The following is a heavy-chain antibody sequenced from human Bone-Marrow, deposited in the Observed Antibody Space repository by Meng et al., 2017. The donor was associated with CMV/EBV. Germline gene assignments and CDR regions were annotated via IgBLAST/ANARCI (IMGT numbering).Heavy chain of an antibody. CDR3: TTCCWGDAPDY. J-gene: IGHJ4*02. CDR2: IKSKTDGGTT. V-gene: IGHV3-15*01. D-gene: IGHD7-27*01. Sequence: GGSLRLSCAASGFTFSNAWMSWVRQAPGKGLEWVGRIKSKTDGGTTDYAAPVKGRFTISRDDLKNTLYLQMNSLKTEDTAVYYCTTCCWGDAPDYWGQGTLVTVSS. CDR1: GFTFSNAW.